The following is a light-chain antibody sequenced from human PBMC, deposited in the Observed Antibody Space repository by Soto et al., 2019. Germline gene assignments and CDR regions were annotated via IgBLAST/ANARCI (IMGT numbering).Light chain of an antibody. CDR1: QGIRSD. V-gene: IGKV1-17*01. CDR3: LQYNSYPWT. J-gene: IGKJ1*01. CDR2: AAS. Sequence: DIQMTQSPSSLSTSVGDRVTITCRASQGIRSDLGWYQQKPGKAPKRLIYAASSLQSGVPSRFSGSGSGPEFTLTISSLQPEDFATYYCLQYNSYPWTFGQGTKVEIK.